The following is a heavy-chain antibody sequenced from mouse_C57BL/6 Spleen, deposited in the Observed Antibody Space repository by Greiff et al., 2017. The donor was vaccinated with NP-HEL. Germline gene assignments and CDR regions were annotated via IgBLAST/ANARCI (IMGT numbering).Heavy chain of an antibody. J-gene: IGHJ3*01. CDR1: GFNITDYY. CDR3: ASAYYYGSSYPLAY. D-gene: IGHD1-1*01. V-gene: IGHV14-2*01. CDR2: IDPDDGET. Sequence: EVKLVESGAELVKPGASVKLSCTASGFNITDYYMHWVKQRTEQGLEWIGRIDPDDGETKYAPKFQGKATITADTSSNTAYLQLSSLTSEDTAVYYCASAYYYGSSYPLAYWGQGTLVTVSA.